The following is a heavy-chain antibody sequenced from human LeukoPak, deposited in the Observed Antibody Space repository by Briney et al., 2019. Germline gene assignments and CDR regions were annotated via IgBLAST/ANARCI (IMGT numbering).Heavy chain of an antibody. CDR2: ISSSSSTI. Sequence: PGGSLRLSCAASGFTFSSYSMNWVRQAPGKGLEWVSYISSSSSTIYYAYSVKGRFTISRDNAKNSLYLQMNSLRAEDTALYYCARGSERWNYLFDYWGQGNLVTVSS. J-gene: IGHJ4*02. V-gene: IGHV3-48*01. D-gene: IGHD1-7*01. CDR3: ARGSERWNYLFDY. CDR1: GFTFSSYS.